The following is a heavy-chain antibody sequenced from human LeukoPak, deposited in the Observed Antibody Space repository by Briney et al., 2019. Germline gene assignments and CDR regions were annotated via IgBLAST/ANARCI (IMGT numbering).Heavy chain of an antibody. Sequence: GESLKISCKGSGYSFTSYWIGWVRQMPGKGLEWMGIIYPGDSDTRHSPSFQGQVTISADKSISTAYLQWSSLKASDTAMYYCARHEIAAAGTFDYWGQGTLVTVSS. J-gene: IGHJ4*02. V-gene: IGHV5-51*01. D-gene: IGHD6-13*01. CDR3: ARHEIAAAGTFDY. CDR1: GYSFTSYW. CDR2: IYPGDSDT.